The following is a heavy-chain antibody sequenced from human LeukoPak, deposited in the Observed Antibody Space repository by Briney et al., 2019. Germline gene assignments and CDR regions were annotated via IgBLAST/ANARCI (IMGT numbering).Heavy chain of an antibody. D-gene: IGHD1-26*01. J-gene: IGHJ6*03. CDR3: ARDSLDSEVGAKRHYYYYMDV. CDR2: IIPIFGTA. V-gene: IGHV1-69*05. Sequence: SVKVSCKASGGTFSSYAISWVRQAPGQGLEWMGGIIPIFGTANYAQKFQGRVTITTDESTSTAYMELGSLRSEDTAVYYCARDSLDSEVGAKRHYYYYMDVWGKGTTVTVSS. CDR1: GGTFSSYA.